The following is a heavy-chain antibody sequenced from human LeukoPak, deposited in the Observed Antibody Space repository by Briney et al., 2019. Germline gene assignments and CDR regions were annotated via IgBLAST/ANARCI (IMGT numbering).Heavy chain of an antibody. D-gene: IGHD2-15*01. V-gene: IGHV3-9*01. CDR2: ISWNSGSI. CDR1: GFTFDDYA. CDR3: AKGDCSGGSCYSIPPAPTPFDY. Sequence: PGRSLRLSCAASGFTFDDYAMPWVRQAPGKGLEWVSGISWNSGSIGYADSVKGRFTISRDNAKNSLYLQMNSLRAEDTALYYCAKGDCSGGSCYSIPPAPTPFDYWGQGTLVTVSS. J-gene: IGHJ4*02.